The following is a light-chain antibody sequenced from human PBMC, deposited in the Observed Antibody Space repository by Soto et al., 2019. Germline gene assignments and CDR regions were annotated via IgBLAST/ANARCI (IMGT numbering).Light chain of an antibody. Sequence: IVLTQSPGTLSLSPGERATLSCRASQSVSSDYFAWYQQKRGQAPRLLIYAASSRATGIPDRFSGSGSGTDFTLTISSLEPEDFAVYYCHQYVRSPWTFGQVTKVEIK. V-gene: IGKV3-20*01. CDR3: HQYVRSPWT. CDR2: AAS. CDR1: QSVSSDY. J-gene: IGKJ1*01.